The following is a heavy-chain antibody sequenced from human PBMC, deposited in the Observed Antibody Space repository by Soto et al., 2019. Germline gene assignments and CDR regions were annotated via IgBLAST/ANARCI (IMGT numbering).Heavy chain of an antibody. J-gene: IGHJ6*03. D-gene: IGHD6-6*01. V-gene: IGHV1-2*04. CDR1: GYTFTGYY. CDR2: INPNSGGT. CDR3: ARALAYSSSSAYYYYMDV. Sequence: ASVKVSCTASGYTFTGYYMHWVRQAPGQGLEWMGWINPNSGGTNYAQKFQGWVTMTRDTSISTAYMELSRLRSDDTAVYYCARALAYSSSSAYYYYMDVWGKGTTVTVSS.